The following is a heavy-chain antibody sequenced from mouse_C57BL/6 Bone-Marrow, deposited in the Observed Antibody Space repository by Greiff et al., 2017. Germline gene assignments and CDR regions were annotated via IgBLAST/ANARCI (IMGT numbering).Heavy chain of an antibody. CDR3: TRGYYEAY. J-gene: IGHJ3*01. Sequence: EVQLVESGAELVRPGASVKLSCTASGFNFKDDYMHWVKQRPEQGLEWIGCIDPENGDTEYASKFQGKATIPVDTSSNTAYLQLSSLTSEDTAVYYCTRGYYEAYWGQGTLVTVSA. D-gene: IGHD2-3*01. CDR2: IDPENGDT. CDR1: GFNFKDDY. V-gene: IGHV14-4*01.